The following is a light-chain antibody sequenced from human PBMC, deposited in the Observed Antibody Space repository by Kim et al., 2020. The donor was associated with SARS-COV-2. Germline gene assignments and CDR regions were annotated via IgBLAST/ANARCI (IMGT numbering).Light chain of an antibody. J-gene: IGLJ2*01. CDR3: CSHGV. CDR2: EVS. V-gene: IGLV2-23*02. Sequence: QSALTQPASVSGSPGQSITISCTGTSSDVGSYNLVSCYQQHPGKAPKLMIYEVSKRPSGVSNRFSGSKSGNTASLTISGLQAEDEGDYYCCSHGVFG. CDR1: SSDVGSYNL.